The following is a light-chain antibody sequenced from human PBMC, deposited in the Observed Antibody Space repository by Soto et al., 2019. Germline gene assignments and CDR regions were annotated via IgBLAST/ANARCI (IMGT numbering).Light chain of an antibody. J-gene: IGLJ3*02. CDR1: GSNIGSNT. V-gene: IGLV1-44*01. CDR3: SSYAGANLWL. Sequence: QSVLTQPPSASGTPGQRVTISCSGSGSNIGSNTVNWYQHLPGTAPKVLINTNDQRPSGVPDRFSGSKSGTSASLAISGLQSDDEADYYCSSYAGANLWLFGGGTKLTVL. CDR2: TND.